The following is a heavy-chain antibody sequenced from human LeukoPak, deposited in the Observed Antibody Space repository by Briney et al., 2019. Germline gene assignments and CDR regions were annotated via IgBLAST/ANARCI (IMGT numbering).Heavy chain of an antibody. CDR1: GDSVSRSDSY. J-gene: IGHJ1*01. CDR2: IYYSGRT. CDR3: AGRRYFDGSGYLE. D-gene: IGHD3-22*01. V-gene: IGHV4-39*01. Sequence: SETLSLTCSVSGDSVSRSDSYWDWIRQPPGKGLEWIGTIYYSGRTYYSPSLRSRVTMSVDPSNNQFSLTLRSVTAADTALYYCAGRRYFDGSGYLEWGQGTLLSVSS.